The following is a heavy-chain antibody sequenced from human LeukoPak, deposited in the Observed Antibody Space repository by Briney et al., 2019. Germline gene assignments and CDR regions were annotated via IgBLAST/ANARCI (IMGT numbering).Heavy chain of an antibody. CDR3: AREGWDQRDTAAFDR. CDR2: INPNSGDR. CDR1: GYTFTGHY. V-gene: IGHV1-2*02. J-gene: IGHJ4*02. Sequence: VASVKVSCKASGYTFTGHYMHWTRQAPGQGLEWMGWINPNSGDRNSAQKFQGRITMTRDTSISTVYMELSNLRPDDTAVYYCAREGWDQRDTAAFDRWGQGTLITVSS. D-gene: IGHD6-19*01.